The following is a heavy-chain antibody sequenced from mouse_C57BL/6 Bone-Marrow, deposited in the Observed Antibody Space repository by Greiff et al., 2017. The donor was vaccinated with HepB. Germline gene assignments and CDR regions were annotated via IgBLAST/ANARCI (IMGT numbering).Heavy chain of an antibody. Sequence: QVHVKQSGAELARPGASVKLSCKASGYTFTSYGISWVKQRTGQGLEWIGEIYPRSGNTYYNEKFKGKATLTADKSSSTAYMELRSLTSEDSAVYFCARRGLTPMDYWGQGTSVTVSS. J-gene: IGHJ4*01. CDR3: ARRGLTPMDY. V-gene: IGHV1-81*01. CDR2: IYPRSGNT. CDR1: GYTFTSYG.